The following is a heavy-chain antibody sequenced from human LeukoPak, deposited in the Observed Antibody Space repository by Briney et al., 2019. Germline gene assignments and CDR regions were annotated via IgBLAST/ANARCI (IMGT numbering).Heavy chain of an antibody. D-gene: IGHD3-3*01. Sequence: GESLKISCKGSGYRFTSYWIGWVRPMPGKGLEWMGIIYPGDSDTRYSPSFQGQVTISADKSISTAYLQWSSLKASDTAMYYCARPSDDFWSGYYSYWGQGTLVTVSS. CDR3: ARPSDDFWSGYYSY. V-gene: IGHV5-51*01. J-gene: IGHJ4*02. CDR2: IYPGDSDT. CDR1: GYRFTSYW.